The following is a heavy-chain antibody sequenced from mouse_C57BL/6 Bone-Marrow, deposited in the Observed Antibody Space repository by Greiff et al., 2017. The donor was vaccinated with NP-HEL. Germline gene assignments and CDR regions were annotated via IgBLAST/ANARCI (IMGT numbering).Heavy chain of an antibody. CDR2: IWWDDDK. D-gene: IGHD2-3*01. CDR3: ARIVADGYSFDY. Sequence: QVTLKVSGPGILQPSQTLSLTCSFSGFSLSTFGMGVGWIRQPSGKGLEWLAHIWWDDDKYYNPALKSRLTISKDTSKNQVCLKIANVDTADTATYYCARIVADGYSFDYWGQGTTLTVSS. J-gene: IGHJ2*01. V-gene: IGHV8-8*01. CDR1: GFSLSTFGMG.